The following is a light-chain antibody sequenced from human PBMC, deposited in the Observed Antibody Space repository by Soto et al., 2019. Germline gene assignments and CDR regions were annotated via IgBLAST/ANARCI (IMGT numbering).Light chain of an antibody. CDR1: QSISNN. V-gene: IGKV3-15*01. CDR3: QHYNDLPLT. J-gene: IGKJ4*01. Sequence: EIVMTQSPATLSVSPGERATLSCRASQSISNNLAWYQQKPGQAPRLLIYGASTRATGVPARFSGSGSGTKFTLTISSLQSEDSAVYSCQHYNDLPLTFGGGTKVEIK. CDR2: GAS.